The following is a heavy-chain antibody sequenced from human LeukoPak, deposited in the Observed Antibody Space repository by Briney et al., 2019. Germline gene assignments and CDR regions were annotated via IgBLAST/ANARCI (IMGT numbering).Heavy chain of an antibody. D-gene: IGHD2-2*01. CDR1: GYTFTSYA. Sequence: ASVKVSCKASGYTFTSYAMHWVRQAPGQRLECMGWINAGNGNTKYTQKFQGRVTITRDTSASTAYMELSSLRSEDTAVYSCGRRYCSSTSCYHDYCGQGTLVTVSS. CDR2: INAGNGNT. CDR3: GRRYCSSTSCYHDY. V-gene: IGHV1-3*01. J-gene: IGHJ4*02.